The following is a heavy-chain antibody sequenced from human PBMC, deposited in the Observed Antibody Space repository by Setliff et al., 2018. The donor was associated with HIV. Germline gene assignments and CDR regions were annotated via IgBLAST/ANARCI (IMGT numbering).Heavy chain of an antibody. Sequence: KTSETLSLTCSVSGGSLSSYYWSWIRQPAGKGLEWIGRIYTSGSTNYNPSLKSRVTVSVDTSKNQFSLKLSSVTAADTAVYYCARLNNGAHYFHFDYWGQGTLVTVSS. D-gene: IGHD1-20*01. CDR3: ARLNNGAHYFHFDY. CDR2: IYTSGST. J-gene: IGHJ4*02. V-gene: IGHV4-4*07. CDR1: GGSLSSYY.